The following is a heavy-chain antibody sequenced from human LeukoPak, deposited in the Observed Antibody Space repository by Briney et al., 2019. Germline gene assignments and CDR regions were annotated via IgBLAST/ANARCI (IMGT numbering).Heavy chain of an antibody. D-gene: IGHD4-17*01. V-gene: IGHV3-23*01. CDR2: IDGSGGTT. J-gene: IGHJ3*01. Sequence: GGSLRLSCAASGFTFTRNAMAWVRQAPGKGLEWVSAIDGSGGTTFYADSVKGRVTISRVQSTNTLYLQMNSLRAEDTAVYYCANYMTTVTTSAFDVWGQGTMVTVSS. CDR3: ANYMTTVTTSAFDV. CDR1: GFTFTRNA.